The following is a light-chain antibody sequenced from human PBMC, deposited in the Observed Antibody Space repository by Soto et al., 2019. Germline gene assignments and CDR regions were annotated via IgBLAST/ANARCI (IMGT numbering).Light chain of an antibody. V-gene: IGKV3-20*01. Sequence: EIVLTQSPGTLSLSPGERATLSCRASQSVSSSYLAWYQQKPGQAPRLLIYGASSRAAGIPDRFSGSGSGTEFTITIIRLEPEDFAVYYCQQYGSSPMYTFGQGTKLEIK. CDR3: QQYGSSPMYT. CDR2: GAS. CDR1: QSVSSSY. J-gene: IGKJ2*01.